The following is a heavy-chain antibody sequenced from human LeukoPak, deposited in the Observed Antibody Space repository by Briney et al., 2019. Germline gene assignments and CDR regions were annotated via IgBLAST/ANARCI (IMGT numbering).Heavy chain of an antibody. J-gene: IGHJ4*02. CDR2: ISGSGGNT. CDR3: ARGLFTGGTYFAY. D-gene: IGHD1-26*01. V-gene: IGHV3-23*01. Sequence: GGSLRLSCVASGFTFSSHAMDWVRQAPGKGLEWVSAISGSGGNTYYADSVKGRVTISRDDGKNTLYLHMNSLRDDDTAVYYCARGLFTGGTYFAYWGQGTLVTVSS. CDR1: GFTFSSHA.